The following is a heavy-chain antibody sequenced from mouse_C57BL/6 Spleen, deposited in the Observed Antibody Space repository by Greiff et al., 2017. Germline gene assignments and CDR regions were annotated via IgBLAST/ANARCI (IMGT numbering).Heavy chain of an antibody. J-gene: IGHJ1*03. D-gene: IGHD2-5*01. CDR3: ARADSNYRYFDV. Sequence: VQLKESGPELVKPGASVKMSCKASGYTFTDYHMHWVKQSHGKSLEWIGYINPNNGGTSYNQKFKGKATLTVNKSSSTAYMELRSLTSEDSAVYYCARADSNYRYFDVWGTGTTVTVSS. CDR2: INPNNGGT. V-gene: IGHV1-22*01. CDR1: GYTFTDYH.